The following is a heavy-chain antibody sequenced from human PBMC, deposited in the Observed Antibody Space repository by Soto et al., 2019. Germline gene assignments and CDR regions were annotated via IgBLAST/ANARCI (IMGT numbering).Heavy chain of an antibody. Sequence: PSETLSLTCTVSGGSISSGDYYWSWIRQPPGKGLEWIGYIYYSGSTYYNPSLKSRVTISVDTSKNQFSLKLSSVTAADTAVYYCARADAAALHYGMDVWGQGTTVTVSS. CDR2: IYYSGST. J-gene: IGHJ6*02. D-gene: IGHD6-13*01. CDR3: ARADAAALHYGMDV. CDR1: GGSISSGDYY. V-gene: IGHV4-30-4*01.